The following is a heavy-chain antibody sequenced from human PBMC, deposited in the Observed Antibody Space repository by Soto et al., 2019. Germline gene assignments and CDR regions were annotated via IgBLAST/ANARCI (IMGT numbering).Heavy chain of an antibody. CDR3: ARVAELYWYFDL. V-gene: IGHV4-59*01. Sequence: QVQLQESGPGLVKPSETLSLTRTVSGGSISSYYWSWIRQPPGKGLEWIGYLYYSGTTSYNPSLKSRVTISVDTSRNQFSLKLSSVTAADTAVYYCARVAELYWYFDLWGRGTLVTVSS. CDR2: LYYSGTT. J-gene: IGHJ2*01. D-gene: IGHD1-26*01. CDR1: GGSISSYY.